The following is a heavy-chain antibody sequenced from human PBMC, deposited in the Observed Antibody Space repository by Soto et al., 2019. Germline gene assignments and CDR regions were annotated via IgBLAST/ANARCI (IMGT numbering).Heavy chain of an antibody. V-gene: IGHV3-66*01. CDR3: ARATYYDILTGYYSHYYYMDV. J-gene: IGHJ6*03. CDR2: IYSGGST. CDR1: GFTVRSNY. Sequence: EVQLVESGGGLVQPGGSLRLSCAASGFTVRSNYMSWVRQAPGKGLEWVSVIYSGGSTYYADSVKGRFTISRDNSKNTLYLQMNSLRAEDTAVYYCARATYYDILTGYYSHYYYMDVWGKGTTVTVSS. D-gene: IGHD3-9*01.